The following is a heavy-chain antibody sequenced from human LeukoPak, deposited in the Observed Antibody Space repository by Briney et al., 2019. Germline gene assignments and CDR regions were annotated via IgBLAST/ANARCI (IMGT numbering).Heavy chain of an antibody. CDR2: IYTSGST. Sequence: SETLSLTCTVSGGSISSGSYYWSWLRQPAGKGLEWIGRIYTSGSTNYNPSLKSRVTISVDTSKNQFSLKLSSVTAADTAVYYCARGGHFWSGYHPTWGQGTLVTISS. D-gene: IGHD3-3*02. CDR1: GGSISSGSYY. J-gene: IGHJ5*02. V-gene: IGHV4-61*02. CDR3: ARGGHFWSGYHPT.